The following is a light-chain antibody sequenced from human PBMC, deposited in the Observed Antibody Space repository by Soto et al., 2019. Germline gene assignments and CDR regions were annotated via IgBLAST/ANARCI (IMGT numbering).Light chain of an antibody. Sequence: QSVLTQPPSVSAAPGQKVTISCSGSRANIGSNYVSWYQHLPGTAPKLVIYDSDRRPSEIPDRFSGSKSGTSATLDITGLQTGDEADYYCGAWDGSLSVVLFGGGTKRTVL. V-gene: IGLV1-51*01. CDR1: RANIGSNY. CDR2: DSD. CDR3: GAWDGSLSVVL. J-gene: IGLJ2*01.